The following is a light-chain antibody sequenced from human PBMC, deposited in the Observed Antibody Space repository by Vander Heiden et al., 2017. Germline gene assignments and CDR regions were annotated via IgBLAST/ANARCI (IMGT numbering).Light chain of an antibody. J-gene: IGLJ3*02. V-gene: IGLV2-14*01. Sequence: QSALTQPASVSGSPGQSITISCPGTSSDVGGYNYVSWYQQHPGKAPILMSYEVRNRPSGVSNRFSGSKSGTTASLTISGLQAEDEADYYCSSDTSSTRVFGGGTKLTVL. CDR2: EVR. CDR3: SSDTSSTRV. CDR1: SSDVGGYNY.